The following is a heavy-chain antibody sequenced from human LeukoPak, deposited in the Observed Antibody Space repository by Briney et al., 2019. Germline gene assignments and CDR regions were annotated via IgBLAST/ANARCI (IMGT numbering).Heavy chain of an antibody. V-gene: IGHV3-66*01. CDR3: ARNSGPDPYDYYMDV. CDR1: GFTVSSNY. D-gene: IGHD1-26*01. Sequence: GGSLRLSCAASGFTVSSNYMSWARQAPGKWLEWVSVMYSGGSTYYADSVKGRFTISRDNSKNTLYLQMNSLRAEDTAVYYCARNSGPDPYDYYMDVWGKGTTVTISS. J-gene: IGHJ6*03. CDR2: MYSGGST.